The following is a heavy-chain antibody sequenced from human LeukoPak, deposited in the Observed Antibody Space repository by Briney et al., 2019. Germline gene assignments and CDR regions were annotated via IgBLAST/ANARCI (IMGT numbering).Heavy chain of an antibody. V-gene: IGHV3-23*01. J-gene: IGHJ4*02. CDR2: ISGGGGST. D-gene: IGHD6-6*01. Sequence: GGSLGLSCAASGFTFSTYIMTWVRQAPGKGLEWVSAISGGGGSTYYADSVKGRFTISRDNSKNTLYLQMNSLRAEDTAIYYCAKDNPMYSSSSDFWGQGTLVTVSS. CDR1: GFTFSTYI. CDR3: AKDNPMYSSSSDF.